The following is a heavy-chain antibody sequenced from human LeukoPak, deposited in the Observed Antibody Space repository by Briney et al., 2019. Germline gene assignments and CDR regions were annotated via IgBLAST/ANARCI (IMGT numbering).Heavy chain of an antibody. CDR1: GGSISSGSYY. CDR2: IYTSGST. CDR3: ARRTRIAAAGTWFDP. J-gene: IGHJ5*02. D-gene: IGHD6-13*01. V-gene: IGHV4-61*02. Sequence: SQTLSLTCTVSGGSISSGSYYWSWIRQPAGKGLEWIGRIYTSGSTNYSPSLKSRVTISVDTSKNQFSLKLSSVTAADTAVYYCARRTRIAAAGTWFDPWGQGTLVTVSS.